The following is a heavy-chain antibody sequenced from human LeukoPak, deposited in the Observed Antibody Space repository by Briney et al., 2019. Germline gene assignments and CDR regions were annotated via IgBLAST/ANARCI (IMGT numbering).Heavy chain of an antibody. D-gene: IGHD3-9*01. V-gene: IGHV4-34*01. CDR1: GGSISSYY. CDR2: INHSGST. J-gene: IGHJ2*01. CDR3: ARAPRLRYFDRNWYFDL. Sequence: SETLSLTCTVSGGSISSYYWSWIRQPPGKGLEWIGEINHSGSTNYDPSLKSRVTISVDTSKNQFSLKLSSVTAADTAVYYCARAPRLRYFDRNWYFDLWGRGTLVTVSS.